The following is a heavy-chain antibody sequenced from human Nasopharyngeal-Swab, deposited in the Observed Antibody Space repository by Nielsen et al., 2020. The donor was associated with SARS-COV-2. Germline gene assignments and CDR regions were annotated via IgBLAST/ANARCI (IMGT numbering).Heavy chain of an antibody. D-gene: IGHD3-3*01. Sequence: SLKISCAASGFTFGEFAMHWVRQAPGKGLEWVSGISWSSSMVGYADSVKGRFTISRDNAKKSLYLQMNSLRPGDTALYYCAKVSARFLEWLHLFDYWGQGTLVTVSA. J-gene: IGHJ4*02. CDR1: GFTFGEFA. CDR2: ISWSSSMV. CDR3: AKVSARFLEWLHLFDY. V-gene: IGHV3-9*01.